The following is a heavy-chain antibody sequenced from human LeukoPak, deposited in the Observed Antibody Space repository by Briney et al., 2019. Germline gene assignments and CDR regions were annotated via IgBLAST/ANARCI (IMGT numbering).Heavy chain of an antibody. D-gene: IGHD6-19*01. CDR1: GGSISNYY. Sequence: SETLSLTCTVSGGSISNYYWSWIRQPPGKGREWIGYIYYSGSTNYNPSLKSRVTISVDTSKNQFSLKLSSVTAADTAVYYCARGLWQWLVDYWGQGTLVTVSS. J-gene: IGHJ4*02. CDR2: IYYSGST. CDR3: ARGLWQWLVDY. V-gene: IGHV4-59*01.